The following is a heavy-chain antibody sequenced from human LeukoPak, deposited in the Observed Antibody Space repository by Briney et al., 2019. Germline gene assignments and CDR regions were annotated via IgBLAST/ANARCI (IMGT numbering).Heavy chain of an antibody. CDR1: GFSFDDYG. J-gene: IGHJ6*03. CDR3: ARDGGWYKRGLDYYYYYMDV. Sequence: GGSLRLSCAASGFSFDDYGMSWVRQAPGKGLEWVCRINANGASTAYADCVKGRFTISRDNAKNSLYLQMNSLRAEDTALYYRARDGGWYKRGLDYYYYYMDVWGKGTTVTVSS. CDR2: INANGAST. V-gene: IGHV3-20*04. D-gene: IGHD6-19*01.